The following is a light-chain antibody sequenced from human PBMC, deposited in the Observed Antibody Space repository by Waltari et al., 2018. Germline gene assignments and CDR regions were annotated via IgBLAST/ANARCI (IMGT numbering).Light chain of an antibody. CDR3: NSRDSSGNLVV. CDR1: SLRRSY. CDR2: GKN. Sequence: SSDLTQDPAVSVALGQTVRITCQGDSLRRSYASWYQQKPGQAPVLVIYGKNTRPSGIPDRFSGSSSGNTASLTITGAQAEDEADYYCNSRDSSGNLVVFDGGTKLTVL. V-gene: IGLV3-19*01. J-gene: IGLJ2*01.